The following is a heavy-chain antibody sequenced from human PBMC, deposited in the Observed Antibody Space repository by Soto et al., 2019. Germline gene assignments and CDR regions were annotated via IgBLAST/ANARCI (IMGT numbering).Heavy chain of an antibody. D-gene: IGHD3-22*01. J-gene: IGHJ4*02. CDR2: IYWDDNK. CDR1: GFSLTTSGVG. Sequence: QITLKESGPPLVKPTQTLTLTCTFSGFSLTTSGVGVGWIRQPPGKALEWLALIYWDDNKRYSPYLKTRLTITKDTSKNQVVLTMTNMDPVDTATYYCAHSLYFGGSAYYSPHFDYWGQGTLVTVSS. V-gene: IGHV2-5*02. CDR3: AHSLYFGGSAYYSPHFDY.